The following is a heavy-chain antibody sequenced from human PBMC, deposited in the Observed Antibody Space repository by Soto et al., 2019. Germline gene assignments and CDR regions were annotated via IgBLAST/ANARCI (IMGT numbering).Heavy chain of an antibody. V-gene: IGHV4-4*07. J-gene: IGHJ6*02. Sequence: TLSLTCNVSGVSVRSFYWSWIRQPAGKGLEWIGRIYGTGRSGSSNYNPSLKGRVTMSVDTSKNQISLKLTSVTAADTAVYFCARDRQYYYDSGSYGMDVWGQGTTVTVSS. D-gene: IGHD3-10*01. CDR3: ARDRQYYYDSGSYGMDV. CDR1: GVSVRSFY. CDR2: IYGTGRSGSS.